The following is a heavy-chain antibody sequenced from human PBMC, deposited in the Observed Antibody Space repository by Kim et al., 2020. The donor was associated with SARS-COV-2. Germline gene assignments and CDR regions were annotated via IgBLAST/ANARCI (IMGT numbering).Heavy chain of an antibody. V-gene: IGHV3-9*01. D-gene: IGHD5-12*01. Sequence: GGSLRLSCAASGFTFDDYGMHWVRQAPGKGLEWVAGISLDSGSIDYADSVKGRFTISRDNANNSLYLQMNSLRAEDTALYYCAKETEGGLHSDYFDYWG. J-gene: IGHJ4*01. CDR3: AKETEGGLHSDYFDY. CDR1: GFTFDDYG. CDR2: ISLDSGSI.